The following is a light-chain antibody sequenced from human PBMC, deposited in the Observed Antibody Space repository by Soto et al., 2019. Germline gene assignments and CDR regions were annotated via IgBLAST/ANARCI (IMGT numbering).Light chain of an antibody. Sequence: DIQMTHSPSSLSASVGDRVTITCRASQSIGTYLSWFQQKPGKAPKLLMYAASSLQSVVPSRLTGSQSGKDFILTNSSPQPEDFATYLCQQSYNSPMTFGQGTKVDI. CDR2: AAS. CDR3: QQSYNSPMT. V-gene: IGKV1-39*01. J-gene: IGKJ1*01. CDR1: QSIGTY.